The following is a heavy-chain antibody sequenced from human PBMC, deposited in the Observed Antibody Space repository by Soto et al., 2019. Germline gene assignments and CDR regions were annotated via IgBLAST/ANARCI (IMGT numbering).Heavy chain of an antibody. J-gene: IGHJ6*03. V-gene: IGHV1-8*01. D-gene: IGHD3-10*01. Sequence: ASVKVSCNASGYTFTSYDINWVRQATGQGLEWMGWMNPNSGNTGYAQKFQGRVTMTRNTSISTAYMELSSLRSEDTAVYYCARGGVLLWFGDDYYMDVWGKGTTVTVSS. CDR1: GYTFTSYD. CDR2: MNPNSGNT. CDR3: ARGGVLLWFGDDYYMDV.